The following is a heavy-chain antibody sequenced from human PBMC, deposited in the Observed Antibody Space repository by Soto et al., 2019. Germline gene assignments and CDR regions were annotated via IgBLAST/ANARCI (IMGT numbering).Heavy chain of an antibody. CDR2: TYYRSKWYN. Sequence: SQTLSLTCAISGDCVSSNSAAWNWIRQSPSRGLEWLGRTYYRSKWYNAYAVSVKSRITINPDTSKNQFSLQLNSVTPEDTAVYYCARDPRFGYCTNGVCYTGRFDPWGQGTLVTVSS. J-gene: IGHJ5*02. D-gene: IGHD2-8*01. CDR1: GDCVSSNSAA. CDR3: ARDPRFGYCTNGVCYTGRFDP. V-gene: IGHV6-1*01.